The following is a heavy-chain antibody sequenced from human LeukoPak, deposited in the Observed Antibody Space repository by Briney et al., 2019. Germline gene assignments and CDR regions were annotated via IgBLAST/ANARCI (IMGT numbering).Heavy chain of an antibody. V-gene: IGHV1-69*06. CDR1: GGTFSSYA. CDR2: IIPIFGTA. CDR3: ATVRYFGTLPPGRITIFGVVTDAFDI. D-gene: IGHD3-3*01. J-gene: IGHJ3*02. Sequence: ASVKVSCKASGGTFSSYAISWVRQAPGQGLEWMGGIIPIFGTANYAEKFQGRVTITADTSTDTAYMELSSLRSEDTAVYYCATVRYFGTLPPGRITIFGVVTDAFDIWGQGTMVTVSS.